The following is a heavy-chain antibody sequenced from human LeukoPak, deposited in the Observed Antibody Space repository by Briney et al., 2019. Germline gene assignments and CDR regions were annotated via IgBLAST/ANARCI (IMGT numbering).Heavy chain of an antibody. Sequence: GGSLRLSCAASGFTFSSYAMSWVRQAPGKGLEWVSAISGSGTGTFYADSVKGRFTISRDNSKNTLNLQMNSLRAEDTAVYYCAEVRDGYYYYYGMDVWGQGTTVTVSS. CDR3: AEVRDGYYYYYGMDV. CDR1: GFTFSSYA. D-gene: IGHD5-24*01. CDR2: ISGSGTGT. J-gene: IGHJ6*02. V-gene: IGHV3-23*01.